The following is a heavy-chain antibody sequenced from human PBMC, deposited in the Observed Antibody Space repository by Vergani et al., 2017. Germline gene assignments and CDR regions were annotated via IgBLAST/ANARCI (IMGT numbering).Heavy chain of an antibody. CDR2: IYPGDSDT. CDR1: GYSFTSYW. V-gene: IGHV5-51*01. CDR3: AAVYYYYYYGMDV. J-gene: IGHJ6*02. Sequence: EVQLVQSGAEVKKPGESLKISCKGSGYSFTSYWIGWVRQMPGKGLEWMGIIYPGDSDTRYSPSFQGQVTISADKSISTAYMELSRLRSDDTAVYYCAAVYYYYYYGMDVWGQGTTVTVSS.